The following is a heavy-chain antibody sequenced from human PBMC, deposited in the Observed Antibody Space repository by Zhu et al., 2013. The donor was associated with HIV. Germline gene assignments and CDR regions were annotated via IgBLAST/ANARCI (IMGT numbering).Heavy chain of an antibody. Sequence: QVQLVQSGAEVKKPGSSVKVSCKASGGTFTFSSYTISWVRQAPGQGLEWMGGIMPMFGTPNYAQKFQGRATIITDESTNTAQLELSSLKSEDTAVYYCATSSSTWLIDYWGQGTLVTVSS. V-gene: IGHV1-69*01. J-gene: IGHJ4*02. CDR1: GGTFTFSSYT. CDR2: IMPMFGTP. D-gene: IGHD6-13*01. CDR3: ATSSSTWLIDY.